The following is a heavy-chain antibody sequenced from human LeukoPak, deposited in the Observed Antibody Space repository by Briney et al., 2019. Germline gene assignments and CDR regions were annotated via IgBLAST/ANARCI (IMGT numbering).Heavy chain of an antibody. J-gene: IGHJ4*02. Sequence: PGGSLRLSCATSGFTFSHYGMHWVRQAPGKGLAWVSRTSGSGDIKLYADSVKGRFTISRTNSENRLYLQMNSLRAEDTAVYYCANYRSGGGGYYSGLEHWGQGTLVAVSS. CDR1: GFTFSHYG. V-gene: IGHV3-23*01. CDR3: ANYRSGGGGYYSGLEH. D-gene: IGHD2-15*01. CDR2: TSGSGDIK.